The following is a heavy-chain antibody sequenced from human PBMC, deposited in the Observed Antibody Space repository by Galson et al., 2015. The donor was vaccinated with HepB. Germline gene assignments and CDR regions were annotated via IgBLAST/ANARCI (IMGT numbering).Heavy chain of an antibody. CDR3: AGDRRELLPGNWFDP. D-gene: IGHD1-26*01. V-gene: IGHV1-3*01. CDR1: GYTFTSYA. CDR2: INAGNGNT. J-gene: IGHJ5*02. Sequence: SVKVSCKASGYTFTSYAMHWVRQAPGQRLEWMGWINAGNGNTKYSQKFQGRVTITRDTSASTAYMELSSLRSEDTAVYYCAGDRRELLPGNWFDPWGQGTLVTVSS.